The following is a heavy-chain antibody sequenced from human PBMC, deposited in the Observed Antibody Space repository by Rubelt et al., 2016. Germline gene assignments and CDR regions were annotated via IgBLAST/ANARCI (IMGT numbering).Heavy chain of an antibody. D-gene: IGHD2-15*01. CDR2: IWYDGSNK. CDR3: ARDMRGVSVVYYYYGMDV. J-gene: IGHJ6*02. CDR1: GFTFSSYG. Sequence: AASGFTFSSYGMHWVRQAPGKGLERVAVIWYDGSNKYYADSVKGRFTISRDNSKNTLYLQMNSLRAEDTAVYYCARDMRGVSVVYYYYGMDVWGQGTTVTVSS. V-gene: IGHV3-33*01.